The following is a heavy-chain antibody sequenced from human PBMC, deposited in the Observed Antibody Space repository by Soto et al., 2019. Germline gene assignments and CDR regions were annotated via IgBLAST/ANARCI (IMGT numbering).Heavy chain of an antibody. D-gene: IGHD2-15*01. CDR2: IIPIFGTA. CDR1: GGTFSSYA. Sequence: QVQLVQSGAEVKKPGSSVKVSCKASGGTFSSYAISWVRQAPGQGLEWMGGIIPIFGTANYAQKFQGRVTITADESTSTACMALSSLRSEDTAVYYCAREYCSGGSCYSTFDYWGQGTLVTVSS. J-gene: IGHJ4*02. CDR3: AREYCSGGSCYSTFDY. V-gene: IGHV1-69*01.